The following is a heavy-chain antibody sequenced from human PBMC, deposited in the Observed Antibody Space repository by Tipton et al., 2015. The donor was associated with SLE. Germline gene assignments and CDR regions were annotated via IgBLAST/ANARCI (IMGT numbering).Heavy chain of an antibody. Sequence: TLSLTCTVSGGSMSSYYWSWIRQPPGKGLEYIGYIYYSGSTNYNPSLKSRVTISVDTSKNQFSLKLSSVTAADTAVYYCARKGGMSWFDPWGQGTLVTVSS. V-gene: IGHV4-59*08. J-gene: IGHJ5*02. CDR2: IYYSGST. CDR3: ARKGGMSWFDP. CDR1: GGSMSSYY.